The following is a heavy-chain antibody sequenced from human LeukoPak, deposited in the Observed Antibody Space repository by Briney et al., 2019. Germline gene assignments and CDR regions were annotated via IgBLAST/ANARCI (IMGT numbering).Heavy chain of an antibody. CDR3: ARALLWFGEPSHIDY. CDR2: INPSGGST. CDR1: GYTFTSYH. Sequence: GASVKVSCKASGYTFTSYHMHWVRQAPGQGLEWMGIINPSGGSTSYAQKFQGRVTMTRDTSTSTVYMELSSLRSDDTAVYYCARALLWFGEPSHIDYWGQGTLVTASS. V-gene: IGHV1-46*01. D-gene: IGHD3-10*01. J-gene: IGHJ4*02.